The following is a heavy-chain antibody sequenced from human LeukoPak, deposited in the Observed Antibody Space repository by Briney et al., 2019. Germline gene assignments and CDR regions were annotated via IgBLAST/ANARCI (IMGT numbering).Heavy chain of an antibody. J-gene: IGHJ4*02. D-gene: IGHD3-3*01. CDR2: IIPILGIA. CDR3: AREGGFYRPLDY. V-gene: IGHV1-69*04. CDR1: GGTFSSYA. Sequence: ASVKVSCKASGGTFSSYAISWVRQAPGQGLEWMGRIIPILGIANYAQKFQGRVTITADKSTSTAYMELSSLRSEDTAVYYCAREGGFYRPLDYSGQGTLVTVSS.